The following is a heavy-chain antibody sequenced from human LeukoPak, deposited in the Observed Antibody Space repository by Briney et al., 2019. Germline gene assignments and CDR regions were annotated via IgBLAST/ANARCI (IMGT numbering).Heavy chain of an antibody. Sequence: KASETLSLTCTVSGYSISSGYYWGWIRQPPGKGLEWIGSIYHSGSTYYNPSLKSRVTISVDTSKNQFSLKLSSVTAADTAVYYCARVDGDYMNWFDPWGQGTLVTVSS. D-gene: IGHD4-17*01. CDR1: GYSISSGYY. CDR3: ARVDGDYMNWFDP. J-gene: IGHJ5*02. V-gene: IGHV4-38-2*02. CDR2: IYHSGST.